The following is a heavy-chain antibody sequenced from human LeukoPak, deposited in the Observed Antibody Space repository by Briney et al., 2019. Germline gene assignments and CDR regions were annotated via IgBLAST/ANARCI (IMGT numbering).Heavy chain of an antibody. Sequence: SGGSLRLSCAASAFTFSDYAMTWDRQAPGKGLEWVSAITGSGGTTYYADSVKGRFTISRDNSKNTLYLQMNSLRAEDTAVYYCARDVLIAADGVIRLDAFDIWGQGTVVTVSS. CDR3: ARDVLIAADGVIRLDAFDI. CDR1: AFTFSDYA. J-gene: IGHJ3*02. D-gene: IGHD6-13*01. CDR2: ITGSGGTT. V-gene: IGHV3-23*01.